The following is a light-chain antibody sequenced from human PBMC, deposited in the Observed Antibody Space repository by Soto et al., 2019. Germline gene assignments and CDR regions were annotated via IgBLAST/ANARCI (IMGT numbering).Light chain of an antibody. CDR1: QGISNF. Sequence: DIQMTQSPSSLSASVGDRVTITCRASQGISNFLNWYQQKPGKAPKLLIYAASNLQSGVPSRFSGSGSGTDFTLTISSLQPEDFATYYCQHTHNPPPYTLGQGTNLDI. CDR3: QHTHNPPPYT. V-gene: IGKV1-39*01. CDR2: AAS. J-gene: IGKJ2*01.